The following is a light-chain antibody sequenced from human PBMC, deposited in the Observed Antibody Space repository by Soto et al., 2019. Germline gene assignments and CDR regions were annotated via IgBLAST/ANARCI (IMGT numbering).Light chain of an antibody. J-gene: IGKJ1*01. V-gene: IGKV3-20*01. Sequence: EIVLTQSPGTLSLSPGDRATLSCRASQSVSRSYLGWYQQKPGQAPRLLMYGASSRATGIPDRVSGSGSGTDFTLTISRLEPEDFAVYYCLQCGASWTFGQGTKVDIK. CDR3: LQCGASWT. CDR1: QSVSRSY. CDR2: GAS.